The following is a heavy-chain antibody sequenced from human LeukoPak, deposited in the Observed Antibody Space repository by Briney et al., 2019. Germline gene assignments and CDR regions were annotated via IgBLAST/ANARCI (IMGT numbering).Heavy chain of an antibody. CDR3: ARCSGGIHTPFDY. V-gene: IGHV4-59*01. CDR1: GGSISSYY. D-gene: IGHD2-15*01. J-gene: IGHJ4*02. Sequence: PSETLSLTCTVSGGSISSYYWSWIRQPPGKGLEWIAYIYYSGSTNYNPSLKSRVTISVDMSKNQFSLKLTSVTAADTAVYYCARCSGGIHTPFDYWGQGTLVTVSS. CDR2: IYYSGST.